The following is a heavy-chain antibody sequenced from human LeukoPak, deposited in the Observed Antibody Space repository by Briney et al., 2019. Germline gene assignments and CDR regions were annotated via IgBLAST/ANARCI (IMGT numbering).Heavy chain of an antibody. V-gene: IGHV4-38-2*02. CDR3: ARDHIVVANYYFYYYGMDV. D-gene: IGHD2-15*01. CDR1: GYSISSGYY. J-gene: IGHJ6*04. CDR2: IYHSGST. Sequence: WETLSLICAGSGYSISSGYYCGWIRQPPGKGLEWIGSIYHSGSTYYNPSLKSRVTISVDTSKNQFSLKLSSVTAADTAVYYCARDHIVVANYYFYYYGMDVWGKGTTVTVSS.